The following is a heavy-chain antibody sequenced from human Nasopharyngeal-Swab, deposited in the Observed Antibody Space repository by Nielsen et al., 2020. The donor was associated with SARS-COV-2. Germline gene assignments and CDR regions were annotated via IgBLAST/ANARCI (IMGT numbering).Heavy chain of an antibody. J-gene: IGHJ3*02. Sequence: GESLKTPCAAPGFTFDDHGMSWVRQGPGKGPEWGSGDNWNGGGTGYADSVKGRFTISRDNAKNSLYLQMNSLRAEDTALYYCARKGEFSTTWGAFDIWGQGTMVTVSS. CDR1: GFTFDDHG. CDR2: DNWNGGGT. V-gene: IGHV3-20*04. CDR3: ARKGEFSTTWGAFDI. D-gene: IGHD3-10*01.